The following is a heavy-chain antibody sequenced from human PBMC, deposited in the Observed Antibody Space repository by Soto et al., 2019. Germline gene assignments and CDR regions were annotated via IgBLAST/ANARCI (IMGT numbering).Heavy chain of an antibody. D-gene: IGHD2-15*01. CDR3: ASWVVYCSGSTCQNAFDI. V-gene: IGHV3-74*01. Sequence: EVQLVESGGDLVHPGGSLRLSCAASGFTFSNYWMHWVRQAPGKGLVWVSRVNSYGTSVNYAESVKGRFTISRDNTKTTLYLQMNSLRAEDMAVYYCASWVVYCSGSTCQNAFDIWGQGTMVTVSS. CDR2: VNSYGTSV. CDR1: GFTFSNYW. J-gene: IGHJ3*02.